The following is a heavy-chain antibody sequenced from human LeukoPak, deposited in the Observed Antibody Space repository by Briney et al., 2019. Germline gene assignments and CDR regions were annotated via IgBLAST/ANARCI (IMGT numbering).Heavy chain of an antibody. Sequence: ASVKVSCKASGYTFTGYYMHWMRQAPGQGPEWMGWINPNSGGTSYAQKFQGRVTMTRDTSISTAYMELSRLRSDDTAVYYCARAKVIVPDYWGQGTLATVSS. CDR3: ARAKVIVPDY. V-gene: IGHV1-2*02. CDR1: GYTFTGYY. CDR2: INPNSGGT. D-gene: IGHD5-18*01. J-gene: IGHJ4*02.